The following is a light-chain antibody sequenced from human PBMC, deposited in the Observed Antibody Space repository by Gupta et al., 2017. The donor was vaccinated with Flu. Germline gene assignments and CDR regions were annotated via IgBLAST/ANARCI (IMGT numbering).Light chain of an antibody. CDR3: GTWDSTLSAGGI. V-gene: IGLV1-51*02. Sequence: SSIFWSNFVSWYPQVPGTAPKPLLYENNKGPSGIPDRFSGSKSATSATLDIIGLQTGDEADYYCGTWDSTLSAGGIFGGGTKLTVL. CDR2: ENN. CDR1: SSIFWSNF. J-gene: IGLJ2*01.